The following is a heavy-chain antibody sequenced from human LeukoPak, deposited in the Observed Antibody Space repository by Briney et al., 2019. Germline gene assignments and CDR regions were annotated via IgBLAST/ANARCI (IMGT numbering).Heavy chain of an antibody. D-gene: IGHD1-7*01. Sequence: SETLSLTCAVYGGSFSGYYWSWIRQPPGKGLEWIWEINHSGSTNYNPSLKSRVTISVDTSKNQFSLELSSVTAADTAVYYYARRRITGTTDYWGQGTLVTVSS. J-gene: IGHJ4*02. CDR1: GGSFSGYY. CDR2: INHSGST. V-gene: IGHV4-34*01. CDR3: ARRRITGTTDY.